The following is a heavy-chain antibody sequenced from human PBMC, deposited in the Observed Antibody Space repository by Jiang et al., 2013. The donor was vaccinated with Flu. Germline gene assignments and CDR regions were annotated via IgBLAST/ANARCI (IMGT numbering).Heavy chain of an antibody. J-gene: IGHJ2*01. V-gene: IGHV1-46*03. Sequence: GAEVKKPGASVKVSCKASGYTFTSYYMHWVRQAPGQGLEWMGIINPSGGSTSYAQKFQGRVTMTRDTSTSTVYMELSSLRSEDTAVYYCARAYCGGDCYGYAVRHWYFDLWGRGTLVTVSS. CDR1: GYTFTSYY. D-gene: IGHD2-21*02. CDR3: ARAYCGGDCYGYAVRHWYFDL. CDR2: INPSGGST.